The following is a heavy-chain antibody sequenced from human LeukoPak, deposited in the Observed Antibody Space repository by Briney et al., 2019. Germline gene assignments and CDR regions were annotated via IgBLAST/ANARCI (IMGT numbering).Heavy chain of an antibody. D-gene: IGHD3-10*01. V-gene: IGHV4-39*01. Sequence: SETLSLTCTVSGGSISSSTYYWGWLRQPPGKGLEWIASIYYLGNTYYNPSLRSRVTISVDTSKNQFSLELSSVTAADTAVYYCARRRLLWFGELWPRNWFDPWGQGTLVTVSS. CDR1: GGSISSSTYY. CDR3: ARRRLLWFGELWPRNWFDP. J-gene: IGHJ5*02. CDR2: IYYLGNT.